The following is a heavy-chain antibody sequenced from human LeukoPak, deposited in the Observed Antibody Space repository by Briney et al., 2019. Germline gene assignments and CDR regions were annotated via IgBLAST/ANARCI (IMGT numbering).Heavy chain of an antibody. V-gene: IGHV4-39*07. D-gene: IGHD3-10*01. CDR1: GGSISTSNYY. J-gene: IGHJ3*02. CDR2: INHSGST. CDR3: ARRHAFPGSMVRGAQSAFDI. Sequence: SETLSLTCTVSGGSISTSNYYWSWIRQPPGKGLEWIGEINHSGSTNYNPSLKSRVTISVDTSKNQFSLKLSSVTAADTAVYYCARRHAFPGSMVRGAQSAFDIWGQETMVTVSS.